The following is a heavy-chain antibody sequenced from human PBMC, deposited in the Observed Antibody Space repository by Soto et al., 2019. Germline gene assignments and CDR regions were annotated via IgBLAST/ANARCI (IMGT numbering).Heavy chain of an antibody. CDR3: ARDPPRRFLGWFGP. V-gene: IGHV3-48*02. CDR2: ISSSSSTI. D-gene: IGHD3-3*01. J-gene: IGHJ5*02. CDR1: GFTFSSYS. Sequence: EVQLVESGGGLVQPGGSLRLSCAASGFTFSSYSMNWVRQAPGKGLEWVSYISSSSSTIYYADSVKGRFTISRDNAKNALYLQMNSLRDEDTAVYYCARDPPRRFLGWFGPWGQGTLVTVSS.